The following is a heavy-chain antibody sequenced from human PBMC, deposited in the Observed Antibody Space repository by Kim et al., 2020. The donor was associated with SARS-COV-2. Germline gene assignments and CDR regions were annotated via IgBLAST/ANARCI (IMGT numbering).Heavy chain of an antibody. V-gene: IGHV1-18*01. J-gene: IGHJ1*01. CDR1: GYTFTSYG. Sequence: ASVKVSCKASGYTFTSYGISWVRQAPRQGLEWMGWISAYNGNTNYAQKLQGRVTMTTDTSTSTAYMELRSLRSDDTAVYYCARDPDMYYDFWSGYYRDGFHGLGYFQHWGQGTLVTVSS. CDR3: ARDPDMYYDFWSGYYRDGFHGLGYFQH. D-gene: IGHD3-3*01. CDR2: ISAYNGNT.